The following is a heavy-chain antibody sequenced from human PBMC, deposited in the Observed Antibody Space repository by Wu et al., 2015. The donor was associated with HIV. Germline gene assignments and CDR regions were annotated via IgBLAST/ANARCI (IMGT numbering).Heavy chain of an antibody. J-gene: IGHJ3*02. CDR3: AREIKDIVVVVAAKAGAFDY. CDR1: GYTFTSYY. CDR2: INPSGGST. D-gene: IGHD2-15*01. Sequence: QVQLVQSGAEVKKPGASVKVSCKASGYTFTSYYMHWVRQAPGQGLEWMGIINPSGGSTSYAQKFQGRVTMTRDTSTSTVYMELSSLRSEDTAVYYCAREIKDIVVVVAAKAGAFDYLGPRDNGHRSLQ. V-gene: IGHV1-46*01.